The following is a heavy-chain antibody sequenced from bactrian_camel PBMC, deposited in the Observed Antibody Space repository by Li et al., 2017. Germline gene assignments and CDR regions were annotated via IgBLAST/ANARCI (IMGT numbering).Heavy chain of an antibody. CDR1: GVTDNKLS. J-gene: IGHJ4*01. Sequence: DVQLVESGGGSVQAGESLRLSCAASGVTDNKLSMGWFRQAPGKGLEWVAGIWVDGYYPTSVRGRFTISRDNAKDTLYLQMNSLKIEDTAVYYWALGSSRQATMTARGKGTQVTVS. D-gene: IGHD3*01. V-gene: IGHV3S10*01. CDR2: IWVDG.